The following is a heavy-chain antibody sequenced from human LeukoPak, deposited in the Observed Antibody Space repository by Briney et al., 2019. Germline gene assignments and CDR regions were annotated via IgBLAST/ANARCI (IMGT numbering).Heavy chain of an antibody. D-gene: IGHD1-7*01. Sequence: PSETLSLTCAVYGGSFSGYYWSWIRQPPGKGLEWIGEINHSGSTNYNPSLKSRVTISVDTSKNQFSLKLSSVTAADTAVYYCALGTTPQGAFDIWGQGTMVTVSS. CDR2: INHSGST. CDR3: ALGTTPQGAFDI. CDR1: GGSFSGYY. J-gene: IGHJ3*02. V-gene: IGHV4-34*01.